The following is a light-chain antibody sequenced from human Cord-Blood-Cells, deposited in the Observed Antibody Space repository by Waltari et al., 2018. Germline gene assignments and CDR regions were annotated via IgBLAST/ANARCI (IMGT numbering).Light chain of an antibody. V-gene: IGLV1-40*01. J-gene: IGLJ1*01. CDR3: QSYDSSLSGYV. Sequence: QSVLTQPPSVSGAPGQRVTISCTGSSSNIGAGYDVHWYQQLPGTAPKRLIYGNSSRPSGVPDRFSGSKSGTSASLAITGLQAEDEADYYCQSYDSSLSGYVFGTGTKVTVL. CDR1: SSNIGAGYD. CDR2: GNS.